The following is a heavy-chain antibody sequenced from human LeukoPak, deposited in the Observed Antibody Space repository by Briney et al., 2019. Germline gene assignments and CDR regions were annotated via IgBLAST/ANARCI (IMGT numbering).Heavy chain of an antibody. D-gene: IGHD2-15*01. Sequence: GGSLRLSCAASGFTFSSYAMSWVRQAPGKALEWVSAISGSGGSTYYADSVKGRFTISRDNSKNTLYLQMNSLRAEDTAVYYCAKDLHYCSGGSCYSEGYFDYWGQGTLVTVSS. V-gene: IGHV3-23*01. CDR3: AKDLHYCSGGSCYSEGYFDY. J-gene: IGHJ4*02. CDR2: ISGSGGST. CDR1: GFTFSSYA.